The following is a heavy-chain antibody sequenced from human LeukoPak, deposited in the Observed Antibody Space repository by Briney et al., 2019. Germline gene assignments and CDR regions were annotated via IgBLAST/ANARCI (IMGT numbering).Heavy chain of an antibody. V-gene: IGHV1-8*01. Sequence: GSSVKISYQASGYTFTRYDFNWVGQAAGQGREWMGWMNPNRGNTGYAQTFQGRVTMTRRTTISTAYRELSSLRSEVSVVDYCAGSFVVARKGNDHWGEGTLVTVSS. CDR1: GYTFTRYD. CDR3: AGSFVVARKGNDH. D-gene: IGHD2-15*01. J-gene: IGHJ4*02. CDR2: MNPNRGNT.